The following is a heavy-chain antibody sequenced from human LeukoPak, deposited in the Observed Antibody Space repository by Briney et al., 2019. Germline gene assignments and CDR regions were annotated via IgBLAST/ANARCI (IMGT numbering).Heavy chain of an antibody. D-gene: IGHD6-13*01. CDR3: AKDPYSSSWRYYFDY. CDR1: GFTFSSYA. Sequence: GGSLRLSCAASGFTFSSYAMHWVRQAPGKGLEWVSAISGSGGSTYYADSVKGRFTISRDNSKNTLYLQMNSLRAEDTAVYYCAKDPYSSSWRYYFDYWGQGTLVTVSS. J-gene: IGHJ4*02. CDR2: ISGSGGST. V-gene: IGHV3-23*01.